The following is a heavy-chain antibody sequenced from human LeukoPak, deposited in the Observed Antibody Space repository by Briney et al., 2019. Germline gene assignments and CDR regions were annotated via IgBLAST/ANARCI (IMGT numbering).Heavy chain of an antibody. V-gene: IGHV1-2*02. D-gene: IGHD3-22*01. J-gene: IGHJ4*02. CDR3: ARGYYYDSSGYYWPRFDY. CDR1: GYTFTGYY. Sequence: ASVTVSCKASGYTFTGYYMHWVRQAPGQGLEWMGWINPNSGGTNYAQKFQGRVTVTRDTSISTAYMELSRLRSDDTAVYYCARGYYYDSSGYYWPRFDYWGQGTLVTVSS. CDR2: INPNSGGT.